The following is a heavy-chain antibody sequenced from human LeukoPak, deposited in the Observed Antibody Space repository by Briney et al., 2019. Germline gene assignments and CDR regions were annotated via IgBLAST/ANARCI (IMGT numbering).Heavy chain of an antibody. CDR3: ARGRYSSSSDWFDP. CDR2: INHSGST. J-gene: IGHJ5*02. V-gene: IGHV4-34*01. Sequence: SETLSLTCAVYGGSFSGYYWNWIRQPPGKGLEWIGEINHSGSTNYNPSLKSRVTISVDTSKNQFSLKLSSVTAADTAVYYCARGRYSSSSDWFDPWGQGTLVTVSS. D-gene: IGHD6-6*01. CDR1: GGSFSGYY.